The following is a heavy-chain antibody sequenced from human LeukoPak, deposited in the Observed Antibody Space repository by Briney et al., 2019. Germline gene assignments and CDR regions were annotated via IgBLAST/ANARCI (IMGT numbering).Heavy chain of an antibody. CDR1: GGSISSSNYY. CDR2: ISYSGGT. Sequence: PSETLSLTCTVSGGSISSSNYYWGWTRQPPGKGLEWFGSISYSGGTSYNPSLRSRVTISVDTSENQFFLKLNSVTAADTAVYYCAREVEYYDSSGYRPHAFDIWGQGTVVTVSS. CDR3: AREVEYYDSSGYRPHAFDI. V-gene: IGHV4-39*02. J-gene: IGHJ3*02. D-gene: IGHD3-22*01.